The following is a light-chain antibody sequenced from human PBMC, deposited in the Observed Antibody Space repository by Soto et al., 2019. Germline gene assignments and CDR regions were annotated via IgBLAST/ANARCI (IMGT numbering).Light chain of an antibody. V-gene: IGLV2-11*01. CDR2: DVS. J-gene: IGLJ3*02. CDR1: NSDIGGYNY. Sequence: QSVLTQPRSVSGSPGQSVTISCTGTNSDIGGYNYVSWYQQHPGKAPKVIIYDVSRRPSGVPDRFSGSKSGNTASLTISGIQNEDEADYYCCSYAGTYNYWVFGGGTQLTVL. CDR3: CSYAGTYNYWV.